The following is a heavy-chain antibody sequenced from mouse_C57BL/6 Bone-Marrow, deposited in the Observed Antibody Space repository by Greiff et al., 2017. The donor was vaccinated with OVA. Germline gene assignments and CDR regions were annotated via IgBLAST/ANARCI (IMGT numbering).Heavy chain of an antibody. J-gene: IGHJ1*03. V-gene: IGHV1-50*01. CDR1: GYTFTSYW. CDR2: IDPSDSYT. Sequence: VQLQQPGAELVKPGASVKLSCKASGYTFTSYWMQWVKQRPGQGLEWIGEIDPSDSYTNYNQKFKGKATLTVDASSSTAYMQLSSLTSEDSAVYYCARSKELNWYFDVWGTGTTVTVSS. CDR3: ARSKELNWYFDV.